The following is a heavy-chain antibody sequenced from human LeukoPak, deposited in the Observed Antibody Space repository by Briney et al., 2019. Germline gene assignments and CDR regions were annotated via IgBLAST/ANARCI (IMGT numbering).Heavy chain of an antibody. CDR3: ARGIVGAHAFDI. CDR1: GGTFNSYV. V-gene: IGHV1-69*05. CDR2: IIPIFGTA. J-gene: IGHJ3*02. D-gene: IGHD1-26*01. Sequence: GSSVKVSCKASGGTFNSYVINWVRQAPGQGLEWMGGIIPIFGTANYAQKFQGRVTITTDESTSTAYMELSSLRSEDTAVYYCARGIVGAHAFDIWGQGTMVTVSS.